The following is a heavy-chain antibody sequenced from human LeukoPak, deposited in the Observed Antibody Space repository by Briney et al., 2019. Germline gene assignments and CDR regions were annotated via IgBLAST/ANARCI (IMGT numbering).Heavy chain of an antibody. Sequence: GGSLRLSCAASGFTFSSYSMNWVRQAPGKGLEWVSSITSSSTYMYYADSVKGRFTISRDNAKNSLYLHMDSLRAEDTAVYYCARGSRNSGSPHDFDYWGQGTLVTVSS. CDR3: ARGSRNSGSPHDFDY. V-gene: IGHV3-21*01. J-gene: IGHJ4*02. CDR2: ITSSSTYM. D-gene: IGHD3-10*01. CDR1: GFTFSSYS.